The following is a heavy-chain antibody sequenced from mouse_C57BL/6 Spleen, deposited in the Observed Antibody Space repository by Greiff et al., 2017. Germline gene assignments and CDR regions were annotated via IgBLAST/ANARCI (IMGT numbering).Heavy chain of an antibody. V-gene: IGHV1-53*01. J-gene: IGHJ4*01. Sequence: QVQLQQPGTELVKPGASVKLSCKASGYSFTSYWMHWVKQRPGQGLEWIGNINPSYGGTNYNEKFKSKATLTVDQSSSTAYMQHSSLTSEDYAVYYCARIGVRIYAMDYWGQGTSVTVSS. CDR2: INPSYGGT. CDR3: ARIGVRIYAMDY. CDR1: GYSFTSYW. D-gene: IGHD2-2*01.